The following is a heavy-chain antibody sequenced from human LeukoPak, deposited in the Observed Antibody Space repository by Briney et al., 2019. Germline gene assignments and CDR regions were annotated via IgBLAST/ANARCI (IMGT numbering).Heavy chain of an antibody. CDR2: IYYSGST. Sequence: SETLPLTCTVSADSITSGGYYWSWIRQLPGKGLEWIGYIYYSGSTYYNPSLKSRVTLSVDTSKNQFSLKLSSVTAADTAVYYCARRAMTTAREGYFDLWGRGTLVTVSS. D-gene: IGHD4-17*01. J-gene: IGHJ2*01. CDR1: ADSITSGGYY. V-gene: IGHV4-31*03. CDR3: ARRAMTTAREGYFDL.